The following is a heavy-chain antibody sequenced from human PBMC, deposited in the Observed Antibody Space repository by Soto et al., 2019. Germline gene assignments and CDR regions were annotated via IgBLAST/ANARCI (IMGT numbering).Heavy chain of an antibody. CDR3: ARGYSYTQPVFDY. CDR2: IYSSGST. D-gene: IGHD5-18*01. V-gene: IGHV3-53*01. CDR1: GFTVSNNY. Sequence: PGGSLRLSCAASGFTVSNNYMTWARQAPGKGLEWVSFIYSSGSTYYADSVKGRFTISRDNFKNTLYLQMNSLRAEDTAVYYCARGYSYTQPVFDYWGLGTLVTVSS. J-gene: IGHJ4*02.